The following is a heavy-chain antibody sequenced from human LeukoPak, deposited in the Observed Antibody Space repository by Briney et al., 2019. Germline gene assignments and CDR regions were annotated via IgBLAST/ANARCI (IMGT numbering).Heavy chain of an antibody. Sequence: GGSLRLSCAASGFTFSSYAMHWVRQAPGKGLEWVAVISYDGSNKYYADSVKGRFTISRDNSKNTLYLQMNSLRAEDTAMYYCAKDMYYYGSGSPFDYWGQGTLVTVSS. D-gene: IGHD3-10*01. CDR2: ISYDGSNK. J-gene: IGHJ4*02. CDR1: GFTFSSYA. CDR3: AKDMYYYGSGSPFDY. V-gene: IGHV3-30*04.